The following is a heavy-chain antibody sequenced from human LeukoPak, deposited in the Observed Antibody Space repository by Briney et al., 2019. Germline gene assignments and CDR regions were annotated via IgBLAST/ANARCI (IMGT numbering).Heavy chain of an antibody. CDR3: ARGPPVSSTSDY. D-gene: IGHD6-13*01. J-gene: IGHJ4*02. CDR2: MNPNSGKT. CDR1: GYIFSNYD. Sequence: GASVKVSCKASGYIFSNYDINWVRQAPGKGLEWMGWMNPNSGKTGYAQKFQGRVTMTRNIPIMTAYMELSNLRPEDTAVYFCARGPPVSSTSDYWGQGTLITVSS. V-gene: IGHV1-8*01.